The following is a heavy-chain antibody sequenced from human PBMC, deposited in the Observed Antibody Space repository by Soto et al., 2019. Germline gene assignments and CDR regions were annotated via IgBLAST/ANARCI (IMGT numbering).Heavy chain of an antibody. J-gene: IGHJ6*01. CDR3: ARLYCSSTSCYPYYYYGMYV. Sequence: GESLKISCKGSGYSFTSYWIGWVRQMPGKGLELMGIIYPGDSDTRYSPSFQGQVTISADKSISTAYLQWSSLKASDTAMYYSARLYCSSTSCYPYYYYGMYVWAQGITVTVS. D-gene: IGHD2-2*01. CDR2: IYPGDSDT. CDR1: GYSFTSYW. V-gene: IGHV5-51*01.